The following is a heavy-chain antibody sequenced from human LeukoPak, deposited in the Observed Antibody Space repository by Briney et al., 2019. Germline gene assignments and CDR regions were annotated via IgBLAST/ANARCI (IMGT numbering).Heavy chain of an antibody. CDR1: GFTFSSYW. J-gene: IGHJ3*02. D-gene: IGHD6-19*01. CDR3: ARDPWLEEFGAFDI. Sequence: GGSLRLSCAASGFTFSSYWMSWVRQAPGKGLEWVADIKQDGSDEYYMDSVKGRFTISRDNAKNSLYLQMNSLRAEDTAMYYCARDPWLEEFGAFDIWGRGTMVTVSS. CDR2: IKQDGSDE. V-gene: IGHV3-7*01.